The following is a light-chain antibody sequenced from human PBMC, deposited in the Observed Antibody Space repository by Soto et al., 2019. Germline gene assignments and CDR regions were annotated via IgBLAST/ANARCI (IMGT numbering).Light chain of an antibody. CDR1: SIGTKS. CDR2: DDS. Sequence: YQLTQAPSVAVAPGHTASIACGGDSIGTKSVNWYQQRPGQAPVVVVYDDSDRPTGIPERFSGSNSGNTATLTISRVEAGDEADYYCQVWNGRSFQGVFGPGTKVTVL. CDR3: QVWNGRSFQGV. J-gene: IGLJ1*01. V-gene: IGLV3-21*02.